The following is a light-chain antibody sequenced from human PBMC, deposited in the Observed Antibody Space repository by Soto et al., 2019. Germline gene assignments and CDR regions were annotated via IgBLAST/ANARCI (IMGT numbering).Light chain of an antibody. CDR3: CSYAGSSWI. Sequence: QSVLTQPRSVSGCPGQSVTISCTGTNSDVGHYNYVSWYQQHPGKAPKLIIFDVDKRPSGVPDRFSGSKSGNTASLTISGLQAEDEADYYCCSYAGSSWIFGGGTKLTVL. CDR2: DVD. CDR1: NSDVGHYNY. J-gene: IGLJ2*01. V-gene: IGLV2-11*01.